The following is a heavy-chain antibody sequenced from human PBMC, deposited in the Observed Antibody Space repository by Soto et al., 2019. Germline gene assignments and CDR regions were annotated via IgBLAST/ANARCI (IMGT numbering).Heavy chain of an antibody. CDR1: GASISTSDW. CDR3: ARLTSQGPRFDS. CDR2: IYQTGKT. V-gene: IGHV4-4*02. Sequence: SETLSLTCGVSGASISTSDWLAWVRQPPGKGLQWIGEIYQTGKTNYNPSLKSQVTISVDRSKNEFSLKLSYLTAADTAVYYCARLTSQGPRFDSWGQGSLVTVSS. D-gene: IGHD7-27*01. J-gene: IGHJ4*02.